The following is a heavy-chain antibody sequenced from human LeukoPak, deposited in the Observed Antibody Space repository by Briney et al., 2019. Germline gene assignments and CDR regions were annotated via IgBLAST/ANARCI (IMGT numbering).Heavy chain of an antibody. CDR2: ISAYNGNT. J-gene: IGHJ3*02. D-gene: IGHD6-13*01. Sequence: ASVKVSCKASGYTFTSYGISWVRQAPGQGLEWMGWISAYNGNTNYAQKLQGRVTMTTDTSTSAAYMELRSLRSDDTAVYYCARDYSSSWYGSAFDIWGQGTMVTVSS. CDR3: ARDYSSSWYGSAFDI. V-gene: IGHV1-18*01. CDR1: GYTFTSYG.